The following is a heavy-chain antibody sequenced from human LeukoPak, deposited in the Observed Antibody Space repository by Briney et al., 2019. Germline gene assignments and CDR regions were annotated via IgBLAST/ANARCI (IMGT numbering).Heavy chain of an antibody. D-gene: IGHD3-10*01. Sequence: SGGSLRLSCAASGFAFSGYYMNWIRQAPGEGLEWVSYISGSGDTINYADSVKGRFTISRDNAKNSLYLQMNSLRVEDTAVYYCAREATMAQKYFQHWGQGTLVTVSS. CDR3: AREATMAQKYFQH. CDR1: GFAFSGYY. V-gene: IGHV3-11*01. CDR2: ISGSGDTI. J-gene: IGHJ1*01.